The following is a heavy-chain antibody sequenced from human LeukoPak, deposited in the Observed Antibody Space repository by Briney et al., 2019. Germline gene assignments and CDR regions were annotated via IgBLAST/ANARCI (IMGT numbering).Heavy chain of an antibody. CDR2: IYENGGTT. V-gene: IGHV3-23*01. CDR3: AKDFRIGYSAHFDY. J-gene: IGHJ4*02. Sequence: GGSLRLSCVGSEFTFRSHAMSWVRQAPEKGLEFVSGIYENGGTTYYADSVKGRFSTSRDNSKNTLHLQMDSLRGEDTAVYYCAKDFRIGYSAHFDYWGQGALVTVSS. D-gene: IGHD2-21*01. CDR1: EFTFRSHA.